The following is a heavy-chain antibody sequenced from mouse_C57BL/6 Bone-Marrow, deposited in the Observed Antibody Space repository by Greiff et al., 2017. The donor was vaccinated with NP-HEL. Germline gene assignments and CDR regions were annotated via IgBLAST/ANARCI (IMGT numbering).Heavy chain of an antibody. Sequence: VQLQQSGAELVKPGASVKMSCKASGYTFTSYWITWVKQRPGQGLEWIGDIYPGSGSTNYNEKFKSKATLTVDTSSSTAYMQLSSLTSEDSAVYYCATLYYYGSSLYFDYWGQGTTLTVSS. CDR2: IYPGSGST. CDR1: GYTFTSYW. V-gene: IGHV1-55*01. J-gene: IGHJ2*01. D-gene: IGHD1-1*01. CDR3: ATLYYYGSSLYFDY.